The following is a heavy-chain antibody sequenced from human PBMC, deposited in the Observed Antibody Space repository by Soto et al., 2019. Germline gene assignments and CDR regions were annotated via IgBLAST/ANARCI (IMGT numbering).Heavy chain of an antibody. CDR3: AREVAVRSYQSIDF. CDR2: MNPNSGNT. J-gene: IGHJ4*02. V-gene: IGHV1-8*01. D-gene: IGHD2-2*01. Sequence: QVQLVQSGAEVKKPGASVKVSCKASGYTFTSYDINWVRQATGQGLEWMGWMNPNSGNTGNAQKFQGRVTMTRDTSINTAYMELSSLRSEDTAVYYCAREVAVRSYQSIDFWGQGTLVTVSS. CDR1: GYTFTSYD.